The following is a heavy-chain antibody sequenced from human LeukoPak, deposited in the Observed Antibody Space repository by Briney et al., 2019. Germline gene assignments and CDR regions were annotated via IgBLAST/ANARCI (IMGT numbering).Heavy chain of an antibody. CDR1: GFTFSSYA. D-gene: IGHD6-6*01. J-gene: IGHJ4*02. V-gene: IGHV3-23*01. CDR3: AKDLLGSYSSSLGPFDY. CDR2: ISGSGGST. Sequence: PGGSLRLSCAASGFTFSSYAMSWVRQAPGKGLEWVSAISGSGGSTYYADSVKGRFTISRDNSKNTLYLQMNSLRAEDTAVYYCAKDLLGSYSSSLGPFDYWGQGTLVTVSS.